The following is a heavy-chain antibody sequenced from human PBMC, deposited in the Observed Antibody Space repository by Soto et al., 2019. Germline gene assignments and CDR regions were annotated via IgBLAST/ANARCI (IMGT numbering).Heavy chain of an antibody. CDR3: AAISARHSGSYYYFDY. CDR1: GFTFTSSA. V-gene: IGHV1-58*01. J-gene: IGHJ4*02. CDR2: IVVGSGNT. Sequence: SVKVSCKASGFTFTSSAVQWVRQARGQRLEWIGWIVVGSGNTNYAQKFQERVTITRDMSTSTAYMGLSSLRSEDTAVYYCAAISARHSGSYYYFDYWGQGTLVTVSS. D-gene: IGHD1-26*01.